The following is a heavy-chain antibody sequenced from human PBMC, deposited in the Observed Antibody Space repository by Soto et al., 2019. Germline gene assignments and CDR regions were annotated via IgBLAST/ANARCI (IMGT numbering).Heavy chain of an antibody. J-gene: IGHJ4*02. Sequence: QLQLQESGPGLVKPSETLSLTCTVSGGSISSSSYYWGWIRQPPGKGLEWIGSIYYSGSTYYNPSLKSRVTISVDTSKNQFSLKLSSVTAADTAVYYCARHYYDFWSGYLFDYWGQGTLVTVSS. V-gene: IGHV4-39*01. D-gene: IGHD3-3*01. CDR2: IYYSGST. CDR1: GGSISSSSYY. CDR3: ARHYYDFWSGYLFDY.